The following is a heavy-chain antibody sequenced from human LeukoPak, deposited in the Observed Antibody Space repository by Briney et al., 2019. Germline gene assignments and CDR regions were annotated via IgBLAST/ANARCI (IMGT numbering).Heavy chain of an antibody. CDR2: RKQDGSER. CDR3: ARDGGHSTDLDY. CDR1: GFTFSRHW. J-gene: IGHJ4*02. Sequence: GGSLRLSCATSGFTFSRHWMSWVRQTPGKGPEWVANRKQDGSERYYVHSVRGRFTISRDNAKNSLYLQMNSLRAEDTAVYYCARDGGHSTDLDYWGQGILVTVSS. V-gene: IGHV3-7*01. D-gene: IGHD2-8*02.